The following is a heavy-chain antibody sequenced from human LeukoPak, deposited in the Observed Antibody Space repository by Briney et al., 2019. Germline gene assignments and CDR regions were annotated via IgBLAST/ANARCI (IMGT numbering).Heavy chain of an antibody. V-gene: IGHV3-23*01. Sequence: PGRSLRLSCAASGFTFSSYAMSWGRQAPGKGLEWVSAISGSGGSTYYADSVKGRFTISRDNSKNTLYLQMNSLRAKDTGVYYCAKGRMANDAFDIWGQGTMVTVSS. J-gene: IGHJ3*02. CDR1: GFTFSSYA. D-gene: IGHD5-24*01. CDR3: AKGRMANDAFDI. CDR2: ISGSGGST.